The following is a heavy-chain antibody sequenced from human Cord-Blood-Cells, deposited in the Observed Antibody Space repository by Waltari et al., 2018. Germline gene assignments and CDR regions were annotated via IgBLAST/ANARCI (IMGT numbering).Heavy chain of an antibody. CDR1: GFTVSSNY. CDR2: INSGGST. Sequence: EVQLVESGGGLIQPGGSLRLSCAASGFTVSSNYMSWVRQAPGKGLEGVSVINSGGSTCYADSVKGRFTISRDNSKNTLYLQMNSLRAEDTVVYYCARSKLDWYFDLWGRGTLVTVSS. V-gene: IGHV3-53*01. D-gene: IGHD1-1*01. J-gene: IGHJ2*01. CDR3: ARSKLDWYFDL.